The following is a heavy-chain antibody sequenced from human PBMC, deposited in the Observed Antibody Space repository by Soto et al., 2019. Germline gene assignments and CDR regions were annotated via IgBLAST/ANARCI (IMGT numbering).Heavy chain of an antibody. D-gene: IGHD3-22*01. V-gene: IGHV1-58*01. CDR2: IVVGSGNA. CDR3: ARVPSVYEPFDI. J-gene: IGHJ3*02. Sequence: SVKVSCKASGFTFTSSAVQWVRQARGQRLEWKGWIVVGSGNANYAQKFQERVTITRDMSTSTAYMELRSMRSDDTAVYYSARVPSVYEPFDIWSQGTMVTVSS. CDR1: GFTFTSSA.